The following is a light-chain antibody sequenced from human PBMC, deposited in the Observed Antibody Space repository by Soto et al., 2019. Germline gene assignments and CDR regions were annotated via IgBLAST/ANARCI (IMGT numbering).Light chain of an antibody. Sequence: QSVLTQPPSVSGSPGQPVTISCTGTSTDFVSYNRVSWYQQPPGTAPKLIIYEASNRPSGVPDRFSGSKSGNTASLTISGLQAAEEADYYCSLYTSENTYVFGTGTKVTVL. CDR2: EAS. J-gene: IGLJ1*01. V-gene: IGLV2-18*01. CDR3: SLYTSENTYV. CDR1: STDFVSYNR.